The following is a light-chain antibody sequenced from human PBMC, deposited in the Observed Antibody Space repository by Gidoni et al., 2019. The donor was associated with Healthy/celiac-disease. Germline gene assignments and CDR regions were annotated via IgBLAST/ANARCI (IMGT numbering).Light chain of an antibody. CDR3: QQYSNWPYT. CDR2: GAS. J-gene: IGKJ2*01. Sequence: EIVMTKSPATLSVSPGERATLSCRASQSVSSNLAWYQQKPGQAPRLLIYGASTRATGIPARFSGSGSGTEFTLTISSLQSEDFAVYYCQQYSNWPYTFGQGTKLEIK. V-gene: IGKV3-15*01. CDR1: QSVSSN.